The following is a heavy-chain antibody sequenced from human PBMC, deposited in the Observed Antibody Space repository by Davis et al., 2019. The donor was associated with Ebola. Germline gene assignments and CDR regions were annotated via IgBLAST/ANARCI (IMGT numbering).Heavy chain of an antibody. V-gene: IGHV1-18*04. J-gene: IGHJ4*02. CDR3: ARDGSVAAIELDY. Sequence: ASVKVSCKASGGTFSNHAISWVRQAPGQGLEWMGWISAYNGNTNYAQRFQDRVTMTTDTSTNTAYMEVRGLRSDDTAVYYCARDGSVAAIELDYWGQGTLVTVSS. CDR1: GGTFSNHA. CDR2: ISAYNGNT. D-gene: IGHD2-2*02.